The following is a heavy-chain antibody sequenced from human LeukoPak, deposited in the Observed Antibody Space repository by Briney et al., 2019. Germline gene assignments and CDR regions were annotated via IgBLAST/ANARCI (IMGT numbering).Heavy chain of an antibody. CDR2: INPSGSST. J-gene: IGHJ6*03. CDR1: GYTFTSYH. V-gene: IGHV1-46*01. Sequence: GASVKVSCKASGYTFTSYHMHWVRQAPGQGLEWMGIINPSGSSTSYAKKFQGRVTMTRDTSTSTVYMELSSLRSEDTAVYYCASPDTTLYDFWSGYYPPYYYYYMDVWGKGTTVTVSS. D-gene: IGHD3-3*01. CDR3: ASPDTTLYDFWSGYYPPYYYYYMDV.